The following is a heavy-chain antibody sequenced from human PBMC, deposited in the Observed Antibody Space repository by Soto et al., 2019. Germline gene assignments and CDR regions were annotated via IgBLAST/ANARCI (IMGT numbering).Heavy chain of an antibody. J-gene: IGHJ6*02. CDR1: GFTFSSYAM. V-gene: IGHV2-70*20. CDR2: IDWDDDK. D-gene: IGHD3-16*02. Sequence: LRLSCAASGFTFSSYAMSWVRQAPGKGLEWLALIDWDDDKYYSTSLKTRLTISKDTSKNQVVLTMTNMDPVDTATYYCARIPYRPEEGYYGMDVWGQGTTVTVSS. CDR3: ARIPYRPEEGYYGMDV.